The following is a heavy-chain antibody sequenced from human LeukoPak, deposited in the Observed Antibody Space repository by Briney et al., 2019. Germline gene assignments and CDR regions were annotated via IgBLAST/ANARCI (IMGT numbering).Heavy chain of an antibody. J-gene: IGHJ4*02. V-gene: IGHV3-74*01. CDR2: INEDGSIT. D-gene: IGHD2-15*01. CDR1: GFTFRTYW. CDR3: ARGGPIYCSGDSCYPGDY. Sequence: GGSLRLSCAVSGFTFRTYWMHWVRQVPGEGLVWVSRINEDGSITNYADSVKGRFSISRDNAKNTLYLQMNSLRAEDTAVHYCARGGPIYCSGDSCYPGDYWGQGTLVTVSS.